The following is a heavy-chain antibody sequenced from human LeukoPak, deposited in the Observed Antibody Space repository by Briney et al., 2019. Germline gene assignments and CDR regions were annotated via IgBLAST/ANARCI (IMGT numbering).Heavy chain of an antibody. D-gene: IGHD5-18*01. J-gene: IGHJ4*02. V-gene: IGHV4-61*01. CDR3: ARGSRGYSYG. Sequence: SETLSLTCTVSVGSVSSGSYYWSWIRQPPGKGLEWIGYIYYSASTNYNPSLKSRVTISVDTSNNQFSLKLSSVTAADTAVYYCARGSRGYSYGWGQGTLVTVSS. CDR1: VGSVSSGSYY. CDR2: IYYSAST.